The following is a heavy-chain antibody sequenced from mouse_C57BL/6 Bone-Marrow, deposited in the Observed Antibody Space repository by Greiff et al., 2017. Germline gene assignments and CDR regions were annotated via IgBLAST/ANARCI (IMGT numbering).Heavy chain of an antibody. J-gene: IGHJ1*03. CDR1: GYTFTSYW. CDR2: IYPGSGST. D-gene: IGHD2-5*01. V-gene: IGHV1-55*01. CDR3: ARPYYSNYCYFDV. Sequence: QVQLQQPGAALVKPGASVKMSCKASGYTFTSYWLTWVTQRPGQGLEWIGDIYPGSGSTNYNEKFKSKATLTVDTSSSTAYMQLSNLTSEDSAVYYCARPYYSNYCYFDVWGTGTTVTVSS.